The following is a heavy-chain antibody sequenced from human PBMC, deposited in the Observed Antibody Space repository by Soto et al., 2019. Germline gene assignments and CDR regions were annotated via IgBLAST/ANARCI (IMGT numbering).Heavy chain of an antibody. D-gene: IGHD6-19*01. J-gene: IGHJ4*02. Sequence: QVQLVQSGAEVKKPGASVKVSCKASGYTFTAYHLHWVRQAPGQGLEWMGWINPENGATDYAQKFQGRVTMTRDTSVSTVYMEVSRLTSDETAVYFCAREQWLLFDYWGQRTLVTVSS. CDR3: AREQWLLFDY. V-gene: IGHV1-2*02. CDR1: GYTFTAYH. CDR2: INPENGAT.